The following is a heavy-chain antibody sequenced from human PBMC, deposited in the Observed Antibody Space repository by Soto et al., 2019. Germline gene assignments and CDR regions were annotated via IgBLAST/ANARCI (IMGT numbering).Heavy chain of an antibody. CDR1: GYTFTTYT. CDR2: INPGNGDM. Sequence: ASVKVSCKASGYTFTTYTLQWVRQAPGQRLEWLGYINPGNGDMRLSQKCQGRVSITRDTSASTVYMELNNLRSEDTAAYYCAREDGSGTFYRGHLDSWGQGTLVTVSS. D-gene: IGHD3-10*01. V-gene: IGHV1-3*01. J-gene: IGHJ4*02. CDR3: AREDGSGTFYRGHLDS.